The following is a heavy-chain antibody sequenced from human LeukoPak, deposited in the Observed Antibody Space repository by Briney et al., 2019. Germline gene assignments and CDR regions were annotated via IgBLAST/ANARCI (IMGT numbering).Heavy chain of an antibody. Sequence: GGSLRLSCAASGFTFSRNGMHWVRQAPGKGLEWVALIFYDGSNKYYVDSVKGRFTISRDNSKNMLYLQMNSLRAEDTAVYYCARDLLYSGSYSWYFDLWGRGTPVTVSS. J-gene: IGHJ2*01. CDR3: ARDLLYSGSYSWYFDL. V-gene: IGHV3-33*01. CDR2: IFYDGSNK. D-gene: IGHD1-26*01. CDR1: GFTFSRNG.